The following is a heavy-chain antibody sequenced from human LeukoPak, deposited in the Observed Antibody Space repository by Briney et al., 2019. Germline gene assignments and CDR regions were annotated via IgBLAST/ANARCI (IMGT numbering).Heavy chain of an antibody. D-gene: IGHD4-17*01. CDR1: GGPLNFFY. CDR2: ISYTGTT. CDR3: ARNFARNSGDYGNDGFDI. V-gene: IGHV4-59*01. Sequence: PSETLSLPCTVSGGPLNFFYWSWIRQPPGKGLEWIGYISYTGTTYYNPSLKSRVTISLDTSKNHFSLNMGSATAADTAVYYCARNFARNSGDYGNDGFDIWGLGTLVTVSS. J-gene: IGHJ3*02.